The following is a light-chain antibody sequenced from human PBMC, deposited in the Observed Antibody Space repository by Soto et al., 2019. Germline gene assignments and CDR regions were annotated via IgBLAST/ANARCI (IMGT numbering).Light chain of an antibody. Sequence: DVVMTQSPLSLPVSLGQPASISCRSSQGLVHGDGNTYLNWFQQRPGQSPRRLIYDVSNRDSGVPDRFSVSGSGTEFTLNISRVEAEDVGVYFCMQGTHWPKTFGQGTKVEIK. CDR2: DVS. V-gene: IGKV2-30*02. J-gene: IGKJ1*01. CDR1: QGLVHGDGNTY. CDR3: MQGTHWPKT.